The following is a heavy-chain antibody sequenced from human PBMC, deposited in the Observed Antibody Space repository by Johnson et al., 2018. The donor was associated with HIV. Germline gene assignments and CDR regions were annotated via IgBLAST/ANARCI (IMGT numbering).Heavy chain of an antibody. CDR1: GFTFSSYW. Sequence: VQLVESGGGLVQPGGSLRLSCAASGFTFSSYWMSWVRQAPVKGLEWVANIKQDGSEKYYVDSVKGRFTISRDNAKKSLYLQMNSLRAEDTAVYYCAKEFRLGYPPQIDAFDIWGQGTMVTVSS. CDR3: AKEFRLGYPPQIDAFDI. V-gene: IGHV3-7*01. J-gene: IGHJ3*02. CDR2: IKQDGSEK. D-gene: IGHD3-9*01.